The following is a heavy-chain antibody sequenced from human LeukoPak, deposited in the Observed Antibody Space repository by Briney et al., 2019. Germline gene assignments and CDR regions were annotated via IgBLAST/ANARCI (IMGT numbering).Heavy chain of an antibody. CDR1: GGTFSSYA. CDR2: IIPILGIA. J-gene: IGHJ3*02. Sequence: SVKVSCKASGGTFSSYAISWGRQAPGQGLEWMGRIIPILGIANYAQKFQGRVTITADESTSTAYMELSSLRSEDTAVYYCANGGRGPNAFDIWGQGTMVTVSS. CDR3: ANGGRGPNAFDI. D-gene: IGHD3-10*01. V-gene: IGHV1-69*04.